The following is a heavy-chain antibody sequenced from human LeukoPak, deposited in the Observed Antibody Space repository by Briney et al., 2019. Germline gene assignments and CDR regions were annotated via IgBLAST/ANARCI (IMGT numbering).Heavy chain of an antibody. CDR1: GFSFISNY. D-gene: IGHD3-10*01. J-gene: IGHJ4*02. CDR3: ARDRGDCYLDY. V-gene: IGHV3-66*01. Sequence: GSLRLSCSASGFSFISNYMSWVRQPPGKGLEWVSVIYSGVSTYYSDSVKVRCTISRDNDKNTLYLKMNSLRAEDRAVYYCARDRGDCYLDYWGQGTLVTVSS. CDR2: IYSGVST.